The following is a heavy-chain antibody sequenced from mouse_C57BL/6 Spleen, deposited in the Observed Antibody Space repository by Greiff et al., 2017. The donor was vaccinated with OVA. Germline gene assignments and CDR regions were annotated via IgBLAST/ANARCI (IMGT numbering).Heavy chain of an antibody. CDR2: IYPSDSET. Sequence: QVQLKQPGAELVRPGSSVKLSCKASGYTFTSYWMDWVKQRPGQGLEWIGNIYPSDSETHYNQKFKDKATLTVDKSSSTAYMQLSSLTSEDSAVYYCARTVGGYAFAYWGQGTLVTVSA. CDR1: GYTFTSYW. J-gene: IGHJ3*01. V-gene: IGHV1-61*01. D-gene: IGHD2-2*01. CDR3: ARTVGGYAFAY.